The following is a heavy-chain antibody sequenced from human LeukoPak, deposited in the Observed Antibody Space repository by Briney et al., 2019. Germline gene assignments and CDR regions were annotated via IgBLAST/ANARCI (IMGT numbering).Heavy chain of an antibody. CDR2: IIPIVDVT. CDR1: RGTFSTYG. CDR3: ASEHFTGYASGYFDY. J-gene: IGHJ4*02. Sequence: SVKVSCKASRGTFSTYGISWVRQDPGQGLEWMGRIIPIVDVTNYAQNFQGRVTITAENAEKSTSTAYMELSSLRSEDTAIYYCASEHFTGYASGYFDYWGQGTLVTVSS. D-gene: IGHD6-19*01. V-gene: IGHV1-69*04.